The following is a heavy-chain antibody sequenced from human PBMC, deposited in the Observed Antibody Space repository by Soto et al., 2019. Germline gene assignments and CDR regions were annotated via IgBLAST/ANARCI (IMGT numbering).Heavy chain of an antibody. V-gene: IGHV1-69*02. J-gene: IGHJ4*02. D-gene: IGHD3-10*01. CDR3: ATNYGSGSAAFDY. CDR2: IIPMLSMS. CDR1: GDTFICYT. Sequence: QVQLVQSGPEMKKPGSSVRVSCTASGDTFICYTISWVRQAPEQGLEWMGSIIPMLSMSNHARNFQGRVTITADRSTSTAYMLLSGLTSGDTAMYFCATNYGSGSAAFDYWGQGTLVTVSS.